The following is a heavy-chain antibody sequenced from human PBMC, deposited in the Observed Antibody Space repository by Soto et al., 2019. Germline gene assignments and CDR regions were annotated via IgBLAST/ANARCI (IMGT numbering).Heavy chain of an antibody. CDR2: IWYDGSNK. Sequence: QVQLVESGGGVVQPGRSLRLSCAASGFTFSSYGMHWVRQAPGKGLEWVAVIWYDGSNKYYADSVKGRFTISRDNSKNTLYLQMNSLRAEDTAVYYCARDRWSGCYSSGGNCWFFDYWGQGTLVTVSS. CDR3: ARDRWSGCYSSGGNCWFFDY. V-gene: IGHV3-33*01. J-gene: IGHJ4*02. D-gene: IGHD6-19*01. CDR1: GFTFSSYG.